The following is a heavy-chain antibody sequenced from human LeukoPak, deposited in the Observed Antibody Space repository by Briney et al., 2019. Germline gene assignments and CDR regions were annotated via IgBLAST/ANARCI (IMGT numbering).Heavy chain of an antibody. CDR1: GFTFSSYG. CDR3: AKDGGYSYGCLDY. J-gene: IGHJ4*02. D-gene: IGHD5-18*01. Sequence: GGSLRLSCAASGFTFSSYGMHWVRQAPGKGLEWVAVISYDGSNKYYADSVKGRFTTSRDNSKNTLYLQMNSLRAEDTAVYYCAKDGGYSYGCLDYWGQGTLVTVSS. V-gene: IGHV3-30*18. CDR2: ISYDGSNK.